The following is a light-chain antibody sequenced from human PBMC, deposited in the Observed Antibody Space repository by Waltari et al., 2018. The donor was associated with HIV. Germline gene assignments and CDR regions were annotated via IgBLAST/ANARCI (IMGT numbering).Light chain of an antibody. J-gene: IGKJ1*01. CDR1: QSVRTS. Sequence: DIQMTQSPSTLSASVGDRVTLTCRATQSVRTSLAGSPQKHGRAAKLLIYKASTLETEVPSRFSGSGSGTEFNLTISGLLSVDFATYYCQQYEGDTRTFGQGTTVELK. V-gene: IGKV1-5*03. CDR2: KAS. CDR3: QQYEGDTRT.